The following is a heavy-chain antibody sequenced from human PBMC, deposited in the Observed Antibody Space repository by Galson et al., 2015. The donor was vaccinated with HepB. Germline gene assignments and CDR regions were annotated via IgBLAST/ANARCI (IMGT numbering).Heavy chain of an antibody. Sequence: SLRLSCAASGFLFSDYYMSWIRQAPGKGLEWVSFISTGSDYTNYADSVKGRFTISRDNARNSLYLQLNTQRAEDTAVYYCARLVWGLHGYSYGGPADYWGQGALVTVSS. V-gene: IGHV3-11*06. CDR1: GFLFSDYY. J-gene: IGHJ4*02. CDR2: ISTGSDYT. D-gene: IGHD3-16*01. CDR3: ARLVWGLHGYSYGGPADY.